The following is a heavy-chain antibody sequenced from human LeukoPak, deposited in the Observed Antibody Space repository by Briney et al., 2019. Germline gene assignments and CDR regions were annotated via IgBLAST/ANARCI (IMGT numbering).Heavy chain of an antibody. CDR2: IRYDGSNK. CDR3: AKDQYCTSTSCYVGY. D-gene: IGHD2-2*01. J-gene: IGHJ4*02. V-gene: IGHV3-30*02. Sequence: GGSLRLSCAASGFTFSTYGMHWVRQAPGKGLEWVAFIRYDGSNKYYAGSVKGRFTISRDNSKNTLYLQMNSLRAEDTAVYYCAKDQYCTSTSCYVGYWGQGTLVTVSS. CDR1: GFTFSTYG.